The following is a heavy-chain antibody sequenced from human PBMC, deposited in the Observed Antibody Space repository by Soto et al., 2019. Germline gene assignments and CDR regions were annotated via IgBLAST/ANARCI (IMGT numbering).Heavy chain of an antibody. D-gene: IGHD2-2*01. CDR2: ISSTRTYI. CDR1: GFAYSSYI. J-gene: IGHJ4*02. V-gene: IGHV3-21*01. CDR3: ARERSYATNSYYTQAFCY. Sequence: GGSLRLYFTTSGFAYSSYIMVWLRQARGEGLECPASISSTRTYIDYADSVRGRFTISRDNAKKSLYLEMTSRRDEDTAIYYCARERSYATNSYYTQAFCYWGQGT.